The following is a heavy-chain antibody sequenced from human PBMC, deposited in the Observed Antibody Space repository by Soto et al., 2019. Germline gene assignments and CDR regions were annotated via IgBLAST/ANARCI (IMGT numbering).Heavy chain of an antibody. CDR3: STSFMVPADFFDY. CDR2: IYYSGST. J-gene: IGHJ4*02. CDR1: NGSLSSSY. D-gene: IGHD3-10*01. V-gene: IGHV4-59*01. Sequence: SENLSLTCTVSNGSLSSSYWSWIRQSPGKGLEWIGNIYYSGSTNYNPSLKSRVTMSVDTSKNQFTLKLSSVTAADTGVYFCSTSFMVPADFFDYWGPGPLLTVFS.